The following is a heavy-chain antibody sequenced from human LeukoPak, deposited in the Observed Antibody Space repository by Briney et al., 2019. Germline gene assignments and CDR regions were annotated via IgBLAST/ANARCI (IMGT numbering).Heavy chain of an antibody. CDR2: IYYSGST. D-gene: IGHD3-10*01. CDR1: GGSISSYY. CDR3: ARDPAGTFIDY. Sequence: PSETLSLTCTVSGGSISSYYWSWIRQPPGKGLEWIGYIYYSGSTNYNPSLKSRVTISVDTSKNQFSLKLSSVTAADTAVYYCARDPAGTFIDYWGQGTLVTVSS. V-gene: IGHV4-59*01. J-gene: IGHJ4*02.